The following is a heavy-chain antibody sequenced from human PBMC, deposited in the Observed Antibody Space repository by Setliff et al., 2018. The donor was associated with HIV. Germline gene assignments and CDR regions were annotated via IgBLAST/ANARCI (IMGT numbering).Heavy chain of an antibody. D-gene: IGHD5-18*01. V-gene: IGHV4-61*02. J-gene: IGHJ5*02. Sequence: SETLSLTCTVSGDSINSGSYYWSWIRQPAGNGLEWIGRIRTSGSTNYNPSLRSRVAMSLDTSKNNFSLKLSSVTAADTAVYYCARELTVDADMVTRWFDPWGQGTLVTVSS. CDR3: ARELTVDADMVTRWFDP. CDR2: IRTSGST. CDR1: GDSINSGSYY.